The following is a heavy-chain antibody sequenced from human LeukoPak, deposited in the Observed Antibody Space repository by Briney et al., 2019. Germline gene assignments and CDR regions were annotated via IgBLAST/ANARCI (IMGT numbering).Heavy chain of an antibody. Sequence: GGSLRLSCAASGFTFSTFAMIWVRQPPGKGLEWVSSIFPSGGEIHYADSVRGRFTISRDNTQNSVYLQMNSLRAEDTALYYCAGGHWGLDIWGQGTMVTVSS. D-gene: IGHD7-27*01. V-gene: IGHV3-21*01. CDR1: GFTFSTFA. CDR2: IFPSGGEI. J-gene: IGHJ3*02. CDR3: AGGHWGLDI.